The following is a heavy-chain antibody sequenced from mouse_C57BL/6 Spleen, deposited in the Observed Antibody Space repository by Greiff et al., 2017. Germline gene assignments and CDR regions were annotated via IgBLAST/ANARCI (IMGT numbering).Heavy chain of an antibody. CDR2: IYPSDSET. J-gene: IGHJ2*01. V-gene: IGHV1-61*01. D-gene: IGHD1-1*01. CDR3: AKGVAKYYFDD. CDR1: GYTFTSYW. Sequence: QVQLQQPGAELVRPGSSVKLSCKASGYTFTSYWMDWVKQRPGQGLEWIGNIYPSDSETHYNQKFKDKATLTVDKSSSTAYMQLSSLTSKDSAVYYCAKGVAKYYFDDWGQGTTLTVSS.